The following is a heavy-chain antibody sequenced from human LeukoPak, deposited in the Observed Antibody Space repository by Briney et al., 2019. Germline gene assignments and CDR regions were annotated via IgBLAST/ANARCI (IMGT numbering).Heavy chain of an antibody. CDR1: GFTFSSYA. CDR3: AKEVSVSRWLLLGDYFDY. D-gene: IGHD2-15*01. J-gene: IGHJ4*02. CDR2: ISGSGGST. Sequence: GGSLRLSCAASGFTFSSYAMSWVRQAPGKGLEWVSAISGSGGSTYYADSVKGRFTISRGNSKNTLYLQMNSLRAEDAAVYYCAKEVSVSRWLLLGDYFDYWGQGTLVTVSS. V-gene: IGHV3-23*01.